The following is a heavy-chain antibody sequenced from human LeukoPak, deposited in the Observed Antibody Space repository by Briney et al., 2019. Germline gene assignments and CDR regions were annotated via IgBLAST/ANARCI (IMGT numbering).Heavy chain of an antibody. V-gene: IGHV1-69*05. CDR3: ARGGSGWYRY. Sequence: ASVKVSCKASGGTFSSYAISWVRQAPGQGLEWMGGIIPIFGTANYAQKLQGRVTMTTDTSTSTAYMELRSLRSDDTAVYYCARGGSGWYRYWGQGTLVTVSS. CDR2: IIPIFGTA. D-gene: IGHD6-19*01. J-gene: IGHJ4*02. CDR1: GGTFSSYA.